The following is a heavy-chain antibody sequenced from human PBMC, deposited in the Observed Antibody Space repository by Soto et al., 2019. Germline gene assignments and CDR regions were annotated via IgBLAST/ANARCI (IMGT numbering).Heavy chain of an antibody. V-gene: IGHV4-34*02. D-gene: IGHD2-15*01. Sequence: QVQLQQWGAGLLKPSETLSLTCAVSGASLSGYYRSWIRQPPGKGLEWIGETNDSGSTSYDPSLNSRVTITVDTSKNQFSLKLSSMTAADTAVYYCAKHIRFCSGDGCYRGFDRWGQGTLVTVSS. CDR1: GASLSGYY. J-gene: IGHJ4*02. CDR3: AKHIRFCSGDGCYRGFDR. CDR2: TNDSGST.